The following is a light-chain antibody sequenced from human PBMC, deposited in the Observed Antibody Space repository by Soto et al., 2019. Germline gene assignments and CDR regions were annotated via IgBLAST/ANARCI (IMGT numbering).Light chain of an antibody. V-gene: IGLV4-60*02. CDR3: ETWDFNTRV. J-gene: IGLJ3*02. CDR2: LEGSGSY. Sequence: QPVLTQSSSASASLGSSVKLTCTLSSGHSSYIIAWHQQQPGKAPRYLMKLEGSGSYNKGSGVPDRFSGSSSGADRYLTISNLQFEDEADYYCETWDFNTRVFGGVTKLTVL. CDR1: SGHSSYI.